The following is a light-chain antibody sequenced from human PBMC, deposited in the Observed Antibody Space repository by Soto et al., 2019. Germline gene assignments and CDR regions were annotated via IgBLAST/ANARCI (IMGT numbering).Light chain of an antibody. CDR1: SSDVGGYNY. CDR2: DVS. CDR3: SSYTSSSHLYV. Sequence: QSALTQPASVSGSPGQSITISCTGTSSDVGGYNYVSWYQQHPGKAPKLMIYDVSNRPSGVSNRFSGSKSGNTASLTISGLQADEEADYYCSSYTSSSHLYVFGTGTKLTVL. V-gene: IGLV2-14*01. J-gene: IGLJ1*01.